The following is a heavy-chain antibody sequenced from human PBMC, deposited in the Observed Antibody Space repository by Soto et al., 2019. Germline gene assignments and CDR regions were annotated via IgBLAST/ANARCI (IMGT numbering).Heavy chain of an antibody. J-gene: IGHJ6*02. CDR2: IWYDGSNE. CDR3: ARDLWSVALDV. D-gene: IGHD2-15*01. V-gene: IGHV3-33*01. Sequence: QEQLVESGGGVVQPRRSLRLSCAASGFSFSNYGMHWVRQAPGKGLEWVAVIWYDGSNEYYGDSVKGRFTVSRDLSKNMLYLQMDSLRVEDTAVYYCARDLWSVALDVWGQGTTVTVSS. CDR1: GFSFSNYG.